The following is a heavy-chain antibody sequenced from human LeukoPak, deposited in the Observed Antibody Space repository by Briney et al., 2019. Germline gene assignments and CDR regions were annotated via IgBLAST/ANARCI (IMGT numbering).Heavy chain of an antibody. Sequence: GGSLRLSCAASGFTFSIYSMSWVRQAPGKGLEWVSAISGSGGSTYYADSVKGRFTISRDNSKNTLYLQMNTLRAEDTAVYYCAKAGAVVVVAAKFFDYWGQGTLVTVSS. CDR2: ISGSGGST. J-gene: IGHJ4*02. D-gene: IGHD2-15*01. CDR3: AKAGAVVVVAAKFFDY. V-gene: IGHV3-23*01. CDR1: GFTFSIYS.